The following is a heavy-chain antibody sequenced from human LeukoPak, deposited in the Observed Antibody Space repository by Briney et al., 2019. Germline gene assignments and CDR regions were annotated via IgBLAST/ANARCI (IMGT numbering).Heavy chain of an antibody. CDR2: ISWNSGSI. Sequence: LSLTCTVSGGSISSYYWSWVRQAPGKGLEWVSGISWNSGSIGYADSVKGRFTISRDNAKNSLYLQMNSLRAEDTALYYCAKDNFGTGLYFDYWGQGTLVTVSS. CDR1: GGSISSYY. D-gene: IGHD1-7*01. CDR3: AKDNFGTGLYFDY. V-gene: IGHV3-9*01. J-gene: IGHJ4*02.